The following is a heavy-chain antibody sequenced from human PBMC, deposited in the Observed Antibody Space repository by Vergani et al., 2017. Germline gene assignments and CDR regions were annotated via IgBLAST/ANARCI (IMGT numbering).Heavy chain of an antibody. J-gene: IGHJ5*02. CDR2: ISGSGGST. CDR3: ANIGGTYYEFWSGKNWFDP. V-gene: IGHV3-23*01. Sequence: EVQLLESGGGLVQPGGSLRLSCAASGFTFSSYAMSWVRQAPGKGLEWVSAISGSGGSTYYADSVKGRFTISRDNSKNTLYVQMNSLGAEDTAVYYCANIGGTYYEFWSGKNWFDPWGQGTLVTVSS. CDR1: GFTFSSYA. D-gene: IGHD3-3*01.